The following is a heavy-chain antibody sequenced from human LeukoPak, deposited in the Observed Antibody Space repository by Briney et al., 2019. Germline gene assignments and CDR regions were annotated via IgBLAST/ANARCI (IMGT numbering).Heavy chain of an antibody. CDR1: GFTFSSYA. J-gene: IGHJ6*03. V-gene: IGHV3-23*01. Sequence: GGSLRLSCAASGFTFSSYAMSWVRQAPGKGLEWVSAISGSGGSTYYADSVKGRFTISRDNSKNTRYLQMNSLRAEDTAVYYCAKTYYSSRAHYYYYYYMDVWGKGTTVTISS. D-gene: IGHD3-10*01. CDR2: ISGSGGST. CDR3: AKTYYSSRAHYYYYYYMDV.